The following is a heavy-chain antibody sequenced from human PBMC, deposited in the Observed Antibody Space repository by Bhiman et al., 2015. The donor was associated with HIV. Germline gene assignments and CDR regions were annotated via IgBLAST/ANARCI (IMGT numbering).Heavy chain of an antibody. Sequence: EVQLMESGGGLVQPGRSLRLSCAASGFKFDDYAMHWVRQAPGKGLEWVSGIGWDSDSKGYADSVRGRFTISRDNARNSLYLQMNSLRPEDTAVYYCARAEMLGFGLLDYWGQGTLVTVSS. CDR3: ARAEMLGFGLLDY. J-gene: IGHJ4*02. CDR2: IGWDSDSK. V-gene: IGHV3-9*01. D-gene: IGHD3-10*01. CDR1: GFKFDDYA.